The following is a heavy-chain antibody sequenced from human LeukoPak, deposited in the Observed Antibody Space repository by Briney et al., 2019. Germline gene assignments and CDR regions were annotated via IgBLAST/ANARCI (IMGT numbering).Heavy chain of an antibody. D-gene: IGHD2-2*01. J-gene: IGHJ3*02. V-gene: IGHV4-34*01. CDR3: ARSSIVVVPAALPTNAFDI. Sequence: PSETLSLTCAVYGGSFSGYYWSWIRQPPGKGLEWIGEINHSGGTNYNPSLKSRVTISVDTSKNQFSLKLSSVTAADTAVYYCARSSIVVVPAALPTNAFDIWGQGTMVTVSS. CDR1: GGSFSGYY. CDR2: INHSGGT.